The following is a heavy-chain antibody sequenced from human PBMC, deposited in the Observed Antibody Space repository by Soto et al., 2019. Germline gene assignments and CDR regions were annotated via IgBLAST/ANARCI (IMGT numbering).Heavy chain of an antibody. D-gene: IGHD2-15*01. CDR2: IYPDDSDI. Sequence: GESLKISCKGFGYSFTTYWIGWVRQMPGKGLEWMGIIYPDDSDIRYSPSFQGQVTISADKSITTAYLQWSSLKASDTAMYYCARLSSPVGATSGSHWFVPWCQGTRVTVSS. J-gene: IGHJ5*02. CDR3: ARLSSPVGATSGSHWFVP. V-gene: IGHV5-51*01. CDR1: GYSFTTYW.